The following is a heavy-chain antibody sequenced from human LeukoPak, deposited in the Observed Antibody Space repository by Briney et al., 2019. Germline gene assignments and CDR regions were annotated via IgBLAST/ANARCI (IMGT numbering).Heavy chain of an antibody. CDR1: GFTFSDYY. D-gene: IGHD6-6*01. V-gene: IGHV3-11*04. CDR2: IGSGATTM. J-gene: IGHJ6*02. Sequence: PGGSLRLSCAASGFTFSDYYMSWIRQAPGKGLEWVSYIGSGATTMYYADSVKGRFAISRDNARTSLYLQMNSLRAEDTAVYYCARDKAQDSVYYGMDVWGQGTTVTVSS. CDR3: ARDKAQDSVYYGMDV.